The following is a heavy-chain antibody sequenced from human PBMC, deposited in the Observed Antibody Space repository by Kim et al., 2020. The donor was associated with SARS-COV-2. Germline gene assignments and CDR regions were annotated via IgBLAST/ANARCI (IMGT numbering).Heavy chain of an antibody. CDR3: TTVYCGGDCYPTLWYYDGMDV. Sequence: GGSLRLSCAASGFTFSNAWMSWVRQAPGKGLEWVGRIKSKTDGGTTDYAAPVKGRFTISRDDSKNTLYLQMNSLKTEDTAVYYCTTVYCGGDCYPTLWYYDGMDVWGQGTTVTVSS. V-gene: IGHV3-15*01. CDR2: IKSKTDGGTT. J-gene: IGHJ6*02. D-gene: IGHD2-21*02. CDR1: GFTFSNAW.